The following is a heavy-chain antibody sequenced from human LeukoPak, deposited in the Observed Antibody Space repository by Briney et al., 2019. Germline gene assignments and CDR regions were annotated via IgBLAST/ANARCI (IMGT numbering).Heavy chain of an antibody. CDR3: TSLVGSPTY. V-gene: IGHV3-15*01. Sequence: GGSLRLSCAGSGFNFQYAWMTWVRQAPGKGLEWVGRIKSKRDGETTDYAALVKSRFSIPRDDSKDTVYLQMNSLRTEDTAVYYCTSLVGSPTYWGQGTLVAVSS. CDR2: IKSKRDGETT. J-gene: IGHJ4*02. D-gene: IGHD4-23*01. CDR1: GFNFQYAW.